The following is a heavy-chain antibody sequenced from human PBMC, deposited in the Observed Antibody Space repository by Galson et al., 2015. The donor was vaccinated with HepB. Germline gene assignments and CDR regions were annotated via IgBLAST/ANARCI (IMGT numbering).Heavy chain of an antibody. V-gene: IGHV3-9*01. CDR3: AKGGPQWEIVD. D-gene: IGHD5-12*01. CDR2: ISWNSGSI. J-gene: IGHJ4*02. Sequence: SLRLSCAASGFTFGDYGMHWVRQAPGKGLEWVSGISWNSGSIGYANSVKGRFIISRDNTKNSVSLQMNSLSAEDTAFYYCAKGGPQWEIVDWGQGTLVTVSS. CDR1: GFTFGDYG.